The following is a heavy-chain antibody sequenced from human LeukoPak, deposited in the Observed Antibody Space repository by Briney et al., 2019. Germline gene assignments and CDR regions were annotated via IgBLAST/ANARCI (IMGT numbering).Heavy chain of an antibody. Sequence: SETLSLTCTVSGGSISSYYWSWIRQPPGKGLEWIGYIYYSGSTNYNPSPKSRVTISLDTSKNQFSLKLSSVTAADTAVYYCARRHSLWFGESASNWFDPWGQGTLVTVSS. J-gene: IGHJ5*02. V-gene: IGHV4-59*01. CDR3: ARRHSLWFGESASNWFDP. CDR1: GGSISSYY. CDR2: IYYSGST. D-gene: IGHD3-10*01.